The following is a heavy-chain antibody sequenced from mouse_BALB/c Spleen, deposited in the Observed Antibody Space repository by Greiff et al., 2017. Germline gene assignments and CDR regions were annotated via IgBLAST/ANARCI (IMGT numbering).Heavy chain of an antibody. D-gene: IGHD1-1*01. CDR1: GFTFSSYT. CDR3: ARRGGSTYWYFDV. J-gene: IGHJ1*01. Sequence: DVKLVESGGGLVQPGGSLKLSCAASGFTFSSYTMSWVRQTPEKRLEWVAYISNGGGSTYYPDTVKGRFTISRDNAKNTLYLQMSSLKSEDTAMYYCARRGGSTYWYFDVWGAGTTVTVSS. V-gene: IGHV5-12-2*01. CDR2: ISNGGGST.